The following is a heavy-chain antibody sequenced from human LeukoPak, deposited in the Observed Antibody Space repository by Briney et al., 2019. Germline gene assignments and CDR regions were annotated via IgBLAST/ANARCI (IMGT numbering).Heavy chain of an antibody. CDR2: ISHSGST. D-gene: IGHD1-14*01. Sequence: SETLSLTCTVSGGSITSGFFYWSWIRQPPGKGLEWIGDISHSGSTYYNPSLKSRVTISVDRSKNQFSLKLSSVTAADTAVYYCASGIATTHPPPDYWGQGTLVTVSS. CDR1: GGSITSGFFY. V-gene: IGHV4-30-2*01. J-gene: IGHJ4*02. CDR3: ASGIATTHPPPDY.